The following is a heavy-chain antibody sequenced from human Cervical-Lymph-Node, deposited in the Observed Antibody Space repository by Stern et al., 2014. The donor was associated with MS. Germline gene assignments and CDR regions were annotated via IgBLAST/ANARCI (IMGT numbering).Heavy chain of an antibody. CDR2: INDPSDNI. D-gene: IGHD3-10*01. Sequence: VQLVQSGAEVKKPGASVKVSCQASDYTFTSYGLSWVRQAPGQGLEWMGWINDPSDNIKYGQKFQGRVTMRTDTSSNTACMELRSLRSDDTAVYYCVTGGAGGWYLALWGRGTLVTVSS. CDR3: VTGGAGGWYLAL. J-gene: IGHJ2*01. CDR1: DYTFTSYG. V-gene: IGHV1-18*01.